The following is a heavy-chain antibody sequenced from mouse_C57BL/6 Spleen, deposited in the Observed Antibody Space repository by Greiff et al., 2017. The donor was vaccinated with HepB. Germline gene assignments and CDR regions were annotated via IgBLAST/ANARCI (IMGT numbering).Heavy chain of an antibody. Sequence: VQLKQPGAELVMPGASVKLSCKASGYTFTSYWMHWVKQRPGQGLEWIGEIDPSDSYTNYNQKFKGKSTLTVDKSSSTAYMQLSSLTSEDSAVYYCARWVTTPYYAMDYWGQGTSVTVSS. CDR2: IDPSDSYT. V-gene: IGHV1-69*01. D-gene: IGHD2-2*01. J-gene: IGHJ4*01. CDR1: GYTFTSYW. CDR3: ARWVTTPYYAMDY.